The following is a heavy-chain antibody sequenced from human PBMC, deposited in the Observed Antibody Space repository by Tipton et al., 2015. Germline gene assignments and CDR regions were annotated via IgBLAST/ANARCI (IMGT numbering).Heavy chain of an antibody. CDR3: AKDYWDVSSTYQELVFSNYLDY. V-gene: IGHV3-23*01. Sequence: SLRLSCAASGFTFSNYAMSWVRQAPGKGLEWVSGISYWGTSTYYADSVKGRFTISRDNSKKTLFLQMNSLRAEDTAVYYCAKDYWDVSSTYQELVFSNYLDYWGQGTLVTVSS. CDR1: GFTFSNYA. J-gene: IGHJ4*02. D-gene: IGHD6-6*01. CDR2: ISYWGTST.